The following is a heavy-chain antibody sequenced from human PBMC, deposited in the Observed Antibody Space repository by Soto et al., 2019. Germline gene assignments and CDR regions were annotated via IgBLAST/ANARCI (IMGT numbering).Heavy chain of an antibody. CDR2: VSGSGGNT. CDR3: AKLNLFVSAAAGRGPFDY. D-gene: IGHD6-13*01. V-gene: IGHV3-23*01. Sequence: VQLLESGGGLVQPGGSLRLSCAASGFTFSNYAMSWVRQAPGKGLEWVSAVSGSGGNTYYADSVQGRFTISRDNSKNMRNLQMNSLRAEDTAVYYCAKLNLFVSAAAGRGPFDYWGQGTLFTVSS. CDR1: GFTFSNYA. J-gene: IGHJ4*02.